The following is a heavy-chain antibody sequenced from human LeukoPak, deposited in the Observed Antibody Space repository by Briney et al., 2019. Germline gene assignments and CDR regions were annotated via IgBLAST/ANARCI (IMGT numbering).Heavy chain of an antibody. CDR1: GYTFTSYA. D-gene: IGHD3-22*01. CDR3: ANPRYDSSGYYYVD. V-gene: IGHV1-18*01. Sequence: ASVKVSCKASGYTFTSYAMNWVRQAPGQGLEWMGWISAYNGNTNYAQKLQGRVTMTTDTSTSTAYMELRSLRSDDTAVYYCANPRYDSSGYYYVDWGQGTLVTVSS. J-gene: IGHJ4*02. CDR2: ISAYNGNT.